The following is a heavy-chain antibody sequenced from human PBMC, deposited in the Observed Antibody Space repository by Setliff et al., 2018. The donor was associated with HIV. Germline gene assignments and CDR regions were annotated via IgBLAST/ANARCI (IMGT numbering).Heavy chain of an antibody. CDR3: ARGGLRQWNGF. Sequence: SETLSLTCAVYGGSFTGYFWSWIRQSPGKGLEWIGEINDSGDTNYNPSLKSRVTISVVTSKNQFSLRLTSVTATDTGVYYCARGGLRQWNGFWGQGTLVTVSS. J-gene: IGHJ4*02. CDR2: INDSGDT. D-gene: IGHD3-3*01. V-gene: IGHV4-34*01. CDR1: GGSFTGYF.